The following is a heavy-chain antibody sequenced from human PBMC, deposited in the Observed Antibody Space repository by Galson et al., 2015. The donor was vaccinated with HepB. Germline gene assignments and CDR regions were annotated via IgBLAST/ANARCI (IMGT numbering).Heavy chain of an antibody. CDR3: ASFKRSHTYYYDSSGSEGMDV. J-gene: IGHJ6*02. D-gene: IGHD3-22*01. V-gene: IGHV1-8*01. Sequence: SVKVSCKASGYTFISHDINWVRQAPGQGLEWMGWMNPDSGNTGYAQKFQGRVTMTRNTSISTAYMELSSLRSEDTAVYYCASFKRSHTYYYDSSGSEGMDVWGQGTTVTVSS. CDR2: MNPDSGNT. CDR1: GYTFISHD.